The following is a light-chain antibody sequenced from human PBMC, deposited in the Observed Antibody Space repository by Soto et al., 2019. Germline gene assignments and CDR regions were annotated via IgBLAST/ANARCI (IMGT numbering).Light chain of an antibody. V-gene: IGKV3-15*01. CDR3: QQYDNLPLT. J-gene: IGKJ3*01. CDR2: GAS. Sequence: EIVLTQSPATLSLSPGERATLSCGASQSVSSSYLAWYQQKPGQAPRLLIFGASSRATGVPARFSGSGSGTEFTLTINSLQSEDFAVYFCQQYDNLPLTFGPGTKVDIK. CDR1: QSVSSSY.